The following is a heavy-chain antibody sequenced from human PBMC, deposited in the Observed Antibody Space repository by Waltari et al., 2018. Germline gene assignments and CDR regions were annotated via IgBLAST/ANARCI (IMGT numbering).Heavy chain of an antibody. J-gene: IGHJ4*02. D-gene: IGHD3-10*01. Sequence: QLQLQESGSGLVKPSQTLSLTCAVSGGSISSGGYSWSWIRQPPGKGLEWIGYIYHSGSASYAPSLNTRVTSSVDRSNNQFSLKLSSVTVVDTVVYYCARESGVGELFFDYWGQGTLVTVSS. V-gene: IGHV4-30-2*01. CDR2: IYHSGSA. CDR3: ARESGVGELFFDY. CDR1: GGSISSGGYS.